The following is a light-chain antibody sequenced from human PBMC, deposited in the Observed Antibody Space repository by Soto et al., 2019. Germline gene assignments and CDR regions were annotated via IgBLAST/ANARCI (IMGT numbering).Light chain of an antibody. CDR2: DVS. CDR1: KSDVGGYDY. V-gene: IGLV2-14*01. J-gene: IGLJ2*01. Sequence: QSVLTQPASVSGSPGQSIAISCTGTKSDVGGYDYVSWYQQHPGKAPKLMIYDVSNRPSGVSNRFSGSKSGNTASLTISGLQAEDEADHYCSSYATTGTPVVFGGGTKLTVL. CDR3: SSYATTGTPVV.